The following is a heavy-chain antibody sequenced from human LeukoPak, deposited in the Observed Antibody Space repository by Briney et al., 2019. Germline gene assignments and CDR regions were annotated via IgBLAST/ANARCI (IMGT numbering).Heavy chain of an antibody. CDR1: GDSVSNGNYY. Sequence: PSETLSLTCTVSGDSVSNGNYYWSWLRQPPGKALEWIGFIYYTGKTYYNPSLEGRVTILVDTSRNHFSVKLSSVTAADTAVYYCARSQNYYGSGDYWSQGTLVTVSS. D-gene: IGHD3-10*01. V-gene: IGHV4-61*03. CDR3: ARSQNYYGSGDY. J-gene: IGHJ4*02. CDR2: IYYTGKT.